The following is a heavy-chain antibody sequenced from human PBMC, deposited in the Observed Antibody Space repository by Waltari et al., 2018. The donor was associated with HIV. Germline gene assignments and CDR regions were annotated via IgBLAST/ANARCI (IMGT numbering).Heavy chain of an antibody. V-gene: IGHV4-38-2*02. CDR3: ARDPETATGVPHYYYGMDG. J-gene: IGHJ6*02. Sequence: QVQLQESGPGLVKPSETLSLTCTVSGYSISSGYYWGWIRQPPGKGLGWIGSIYHSGITYDDPALKSRVTIPVDTSKNQFSLKLSSVTAADTAVYYCARDPETATGVPHYYYGMDGWGQGTTVTVSS. CDR2: IYHSGIT. CDR1: GYSISSGYY. D-gene: IGHD5-18*01.